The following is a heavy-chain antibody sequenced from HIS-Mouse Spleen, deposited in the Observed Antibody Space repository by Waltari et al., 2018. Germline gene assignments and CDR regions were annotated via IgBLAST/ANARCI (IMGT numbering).Heavy chain of an antibody. V-gene: IGHV4-59*01. CDR2: YYSGST. CDR3: ARASRDLLLPRYFDL. CDR1: GGPIRSYY. Sequence: QVQLQESGPGLVKPSETLSLPFTVSGGPIRSYYWRWIRQPPGKGLEWIGYYSGSTNYNPSLKSRVTISVDTSKNQFSLKLSSVTAADTAVYYCARASRDLLLPRYFDLWGRGTLVTVSS. J-gene: IGHJ2*01.